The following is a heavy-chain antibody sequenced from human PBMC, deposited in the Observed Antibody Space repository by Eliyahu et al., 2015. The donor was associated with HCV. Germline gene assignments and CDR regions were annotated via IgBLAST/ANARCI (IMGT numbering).Heavy chain of an antibody. CDR1: GYXFSXYV. V-gene: IGHV1-3*01. CDR3: ARGGTLTGYDEYFFYYYGMDV. Sequence: QVQLVQSGAEVKKPGASVKFSCKASGYXFSXYVMHWVRQAPGQRLEWMGWINADNENTKYSQKXQGRVTITRDTSASTAYMELSSLRPEDTAVYYCARGGTLTGYDEYFFYYYGMDVWGQGTTVTVSS. CDR2: INADNENT. D-gene: IGHD3-9*01. J-gene: IGHJ6*02.